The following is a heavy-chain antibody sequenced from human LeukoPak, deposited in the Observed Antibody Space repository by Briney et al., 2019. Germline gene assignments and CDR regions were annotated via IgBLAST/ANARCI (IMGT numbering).Heavy chain of an antibody. Sequence: GGSLRLSCAASGFTFSSYGMHWVRQAPGKGLEWVAVISYDGSNKYYADSVKGRFTISRDNSKNTLYLQMNSLRAEDTAVYYCAREGPPCYIPSGWYGRLDYWGQGTLATVSS. V-gene: IGHV3-30*03. CDR3: AREGPPCYIPSGWYGRLDY. CDR1: GFTFSSYG. CDR2: ISYDGSNK. J-gene: IGHJ4*02. D-gene: IGHD6-19*01.